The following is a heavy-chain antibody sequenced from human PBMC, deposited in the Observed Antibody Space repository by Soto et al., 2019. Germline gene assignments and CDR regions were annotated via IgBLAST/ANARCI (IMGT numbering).Heavy chain of an antibody. CDR2: ISAYNGNT. J-gene: IGHJ4*02. D-gene: IGHD2-15*01. CDR3: VVAAQTYYFHY. Sequence: QVQLVQSGAEVKKPGASVKVSCKASGYTFTSYGISWVRQAPGQGLEWMGWISAYNGNTNYAQKLQGRVTMTTDTSTSTVDMDLRSLRSDDTAVYYCVVAAQTYYFHYRGQGTLVTVSS. CDR1: GYTFTSYG. V-gene: IGHV1-18*01.